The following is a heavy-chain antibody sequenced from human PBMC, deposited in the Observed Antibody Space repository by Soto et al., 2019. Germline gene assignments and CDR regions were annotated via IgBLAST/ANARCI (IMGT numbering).Heavy chain of an antibody. CDR2: IIPIFGTA. D-gene: IGHD6-13*01. CDR3: ARASSSWYGGDYYYYYGMDV. V-gene: IGHV1-69*13. J-gene: IGHJ6*02. CDR1: GGTFSSYA. Sequence: ASVKVSCKASGGTFSSYAISWVRQAPGQGLEWMGGIIPIFGTANYAQKFQGRVTITADESTSTAYMELSSLRSEDTAVYYCARASSSWYGGDYYYYYGMDVWGQGTTVTVSS.